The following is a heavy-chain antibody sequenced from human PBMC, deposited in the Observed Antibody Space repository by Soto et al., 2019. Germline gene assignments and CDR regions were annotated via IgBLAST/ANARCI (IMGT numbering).Heavy chain of an antibody. CDR1: GFTFSTHA. Sequence: EVQLVESGGGRVEPGGSLRLSCAASGFTFSTHAMLWVRQAPGKGLEWVSSISSSGSYLDYADSVEGRFTISRDDARNSVHLQMNSLRVEDTAVYYCARDGNYHEFWGQGTLVTVSS. J-gene: IGHJ4*02. V-gene: IGHV3-21*01. CDR2: ISSSGSYL. CDR3: ARDGNYHEF. D-gene: IGHD1-7*01.